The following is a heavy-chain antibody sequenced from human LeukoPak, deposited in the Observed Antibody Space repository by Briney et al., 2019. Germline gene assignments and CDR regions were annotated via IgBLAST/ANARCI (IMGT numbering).Heavy chain of an antibody. Sequence: GRSLRLSCAASGFTSSSYAMSWVRQAPGKGLEWVSAISGSGGSTYYADSVKGRFTISRDNSKNTLYLQMNSLRAEDTAVYYCAKDRDTAMVGNFDYWGQGTLVTVSS. D-gene: IGHD5-18*01. CDR1: GFTSSSYA. CDR3: AKDRDTAMVGNFDY. V-gene: IGHV3-23*01. J-gene: IGHJ4*02. CDR2: ISGSGGST.